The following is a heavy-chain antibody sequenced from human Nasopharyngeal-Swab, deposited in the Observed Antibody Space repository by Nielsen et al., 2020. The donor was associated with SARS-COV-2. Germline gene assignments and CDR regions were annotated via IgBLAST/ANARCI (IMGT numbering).Heavy chain of an antibody. Sequence: VRQAPGKGLEWVSSISSSSYIYYADSVKGRFTISRDNAKNSLYLQMNSLRAEDTAVYYCARADSYGYRGPFDYWGQGTLVTVSS. J-gene: IGHJ4*02. V-gene: IGHV3-69-1*01. D-gene: IGHD5-18*01. CDR2: ISSSSYI. CDR3: ARADSYGYRGPFDY.